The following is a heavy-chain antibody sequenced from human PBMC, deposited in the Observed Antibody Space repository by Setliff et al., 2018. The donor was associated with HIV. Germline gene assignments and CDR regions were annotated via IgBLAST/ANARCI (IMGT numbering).Heavy chain of an antibody. CDR3: ARGGDYFDY. Sequence: GGSLRLSCVASGFSFSTYWMSWVRQAPGKGLEWVANIKQRGSEKYYVDSVKGRFTISRDDAKNSLYLQMNSLRAEDTAVYYCARGGDYFDYWGQGTLVTV. V-gene: IGHV3-7*01. CDR1: GFSFSTYW. J-gene: IGHJ4*02. CDR2: IKQRGSEK.